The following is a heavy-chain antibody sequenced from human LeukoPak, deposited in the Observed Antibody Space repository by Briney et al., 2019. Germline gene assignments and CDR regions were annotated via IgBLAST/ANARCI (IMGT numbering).Heavy chain of an antibody. Sequence: PGGSLRLSCAASGFTFSDYYMSWIRQAPGKGLEWVSYISSSGSTIYYADSVKGRFTISRDHAKNSLYLQMNSLRAEDTAVYYCASPAPLYSSSWHAFDIWGQGTMVTVSS. D-gene: IGHD6-6*01. CDR1: GFTFSDYY. V-gene: IGHV3-11*01. J-gene: IGHJ3*02. CDR3: ASPAPLYSSSWHAFDI. CDR2: ISSSGSTI.